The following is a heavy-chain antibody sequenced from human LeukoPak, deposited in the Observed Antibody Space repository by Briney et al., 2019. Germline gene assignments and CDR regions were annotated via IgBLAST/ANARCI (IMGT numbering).Heavy chain of an antibody. CDR2: ISGGGGNT. CDR1: GFTFSTYA. J-gene: IGHJ6*03. CDR3: ARLYYYDNSGYYNYYFYMDV. Sequence: PGGSLRLSCAASGFTFSTYAMNWVRQAPGKGLEWVSAISGGGGNTYYADSVKGRFTISRDNSKNSLYLQMDSLRAEDTAVYYCARLYYYDNSGYYNYYFYMDVWGKGTTVTVSS. D-gene: IGHD3-22*01. V-gene: IGHV3-23*01.